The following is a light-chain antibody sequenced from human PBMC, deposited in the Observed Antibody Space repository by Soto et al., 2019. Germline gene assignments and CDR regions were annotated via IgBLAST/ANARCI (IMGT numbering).Light chain of an antibody. CDR1: QSVSSY. Sequence: ENVFTQSPAPPVFFSGEKNTLSCRARQSVSSYLAWYQQKPGQAPRLLIYDASNRATGIPARFSGSGSGTDFTLTISSLEPENFAVYYCQQRSNWPRLTFGGGTKVDIK. J-gene: IGKJ4*01. V-gene: IGKV3-11*01. CDR2: DAS. CDR3: QQRSNWPRLT.